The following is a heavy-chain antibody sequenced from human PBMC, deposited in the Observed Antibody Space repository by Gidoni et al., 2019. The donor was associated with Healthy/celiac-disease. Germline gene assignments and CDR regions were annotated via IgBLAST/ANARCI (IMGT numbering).Heavy chain of an antibody. D-gene: IGHD2-2*01. CDR2: ISSSGSTI. V-gene: IGHV3-48*03. Sequence: APGKGLEWVSSISSSGSTIYYADSVKGRFTTSRDNAKNSLYLQMNSLRAEYTAVYYCARAGIIVVVPAAPDDWFDPWGQGTLVTVSS. CDR3: ARAGIIVVVPAAPDDWFDP. J-gene: IGHJ5*02.